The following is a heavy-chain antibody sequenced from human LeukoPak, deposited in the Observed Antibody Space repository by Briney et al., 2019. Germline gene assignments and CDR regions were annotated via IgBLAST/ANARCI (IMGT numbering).Heavy chain of an antibody. V-gene: IGHV3-11*01. D-gene: IGHD6-19*01. Sequence: GGSLRLSCAASGFTFSDYYISWIRQAPGKGLEWVSYISSIGSTIYYADSVKGRFTISRDNAKNSLYLQMNSLRAEDKAVYYCARVAQWLVRPYYYYYYGMDVWGQGTTVTVSS. CDR1: GFTFSDYY. CDR3: ARVAQWLVRPYYYYYYGMDV. CDR2: ISSIGSTI. J-gene: IGHJ6*02.